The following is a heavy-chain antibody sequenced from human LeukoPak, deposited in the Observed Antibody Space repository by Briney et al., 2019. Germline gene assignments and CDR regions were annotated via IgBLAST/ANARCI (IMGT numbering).Heavy chain of an antibody. J-gene: IGHJ3*02. CDR3: ARDLEDCSSTSCYTYYAFDI. Sequence: SVKVSCKASGGTFSSYAISWVRQAPGQGLEWMGGIIPIFGTANYAQKFQGRVTITADESTSTAYMELSSLRSEDTAVYYCARDLEDCSSTSCYTYYAFDIWGQGTMVTVSS. CDR1: GGTFSSYA. CDR2: IIPIFGTA. V-gene: IGHV1-69*13. D-gene: IGHD2-2*02.